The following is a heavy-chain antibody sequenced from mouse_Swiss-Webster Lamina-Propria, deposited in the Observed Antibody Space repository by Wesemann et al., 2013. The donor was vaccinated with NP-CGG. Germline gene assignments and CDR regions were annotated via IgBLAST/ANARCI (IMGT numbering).Heavy chain of an antibody. Sequence: EYAGYISYSGSTYYNPSLKSRISITRDTSKNQYYLQLNSVTTEDTATYYCARGSTMITSDYAMDYWGQGTSVTVSS. V-gene: IGHV3-8*02. CDR2: ISYSGST. CDR3: ARGSTMITSDYAMDY. J-gene: IGHJ4*01. D-gene: IGHD2-4*01.